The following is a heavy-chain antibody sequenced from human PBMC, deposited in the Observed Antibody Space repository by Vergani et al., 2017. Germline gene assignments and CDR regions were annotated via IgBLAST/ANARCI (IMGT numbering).Heavy chain of an antibody. V-gene: IGHV1-69*02. D-gene: IGHD3-22*01. Sequence: QVQLVQSGAEVKKPGSSVKVSCKASGGTFSSYTISGVRQAPGQGLEWMGKTIPILGIANYAQKFQGRVTMTADKSTSTAYMELSSLRSEDTAVYYCASVYYDSSATDAFDIWGQGTMVTVSS. CDR1: GGTFSSYT. CDR3: ASVYYDSSATDAFDI. J-gene: IGHJ3*02. CDR2: TIPILGIA.